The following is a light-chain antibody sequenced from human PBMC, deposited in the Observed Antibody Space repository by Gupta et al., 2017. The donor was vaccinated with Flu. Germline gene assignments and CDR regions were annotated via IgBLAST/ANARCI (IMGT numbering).Light chain of an antibody. CDR3: QQDGSSPPHT. CDR2: GAS. V-gene: IGKV3-20*01. Sequence: TLSLSPGERASLSCRASQSFSSSYLAWYKQKPGQAPRLLIYGASSRATGIPDRFSGSGSGTDFTLTISRLEPEDFAVYYCQQDGSSPPHTFGQGTKVEIK. CDR1: QSFSSSY. J-gene: IGKJ1*01.